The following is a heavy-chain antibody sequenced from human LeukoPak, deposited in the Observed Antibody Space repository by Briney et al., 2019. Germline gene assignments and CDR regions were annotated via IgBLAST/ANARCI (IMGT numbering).Heavy chain of an antibody. CDR2: INWNGGST. CDR3: ARAGYCGSTSCYGYYYYGLDV. V-gene: IGHV3-20*04. CDR1: GFTFDDYG. J-gene: IGHJ6*02. Sequence: GGSLRLSCAASGFTFDDYGMSWVRQAPGKGLEWVSGINWNGGSTGYADSVKGRFTISRDNAKNSLYLQMSSLRAEDMALYYCARAGYCGSTSCYGYYYYGLDVWGQGTTVTVSS. D-gene: IGHD2-2*01.